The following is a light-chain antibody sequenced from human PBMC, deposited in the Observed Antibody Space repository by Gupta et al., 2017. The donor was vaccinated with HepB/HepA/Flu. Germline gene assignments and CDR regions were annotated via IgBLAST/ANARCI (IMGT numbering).Light chain of an antibody. J-gene: IGLJ2*01. CDR1: KLGDKY. CDR3: PEWRSSKVV. V-gene: IGLV3-1*01. CDR2: QDS. Sequence: SYELTQPPSVSVSPGQTASIPCSGDKLGDKYACWYQQKPGQSPVLCIYQDSKRPAGIPECVSGSNSATTVTLTISGTQAVEESYYYCPEWRSSKVVFGGGTKMTVL.